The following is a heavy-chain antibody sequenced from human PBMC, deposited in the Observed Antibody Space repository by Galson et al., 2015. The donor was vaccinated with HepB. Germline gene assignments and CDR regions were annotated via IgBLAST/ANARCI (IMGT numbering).Heavy chain of an antibody. CDR1: GFIFRHHA. Sequence: SLRLSCAGSGFIFRHHAMAWIRQAPGKGLEWVSGINGRGSTRSYSDAVKGRFSITRDNSKDTVFLQMDNLRAEDTAIYYCVKEGSWFGGDWFDPWGQGALVTVS. D-gene: IGHD3-16*01. CDR2: INGRGSTR. V-gene: IGHV3-23*01. CDR3: VKEGSWFGGDWFDP. J-gene: IGHJ5*02.